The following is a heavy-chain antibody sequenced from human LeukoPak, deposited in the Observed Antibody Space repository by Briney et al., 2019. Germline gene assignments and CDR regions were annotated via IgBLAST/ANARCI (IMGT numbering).Heavy chain of an antibody. CDR2: XXPSGGST. D-gene: IGHD2-15*01. Sequence: ASVKVSCKASGYTFASXXXXXXXQAPGQGLEXXXXXXPSGGSTTYAQKFQGXVXMTRDTSTSTVYMELSSLRSEDTAVYYCARGGCSGGSCYSMPFDYWGQGTPVSVSS. CDR3: ARGGCSGGSCYSMPFDY. CDR1: GYTFASXX. J-gene: IGHJ4*02. V-gene: IGHV1-46*01.